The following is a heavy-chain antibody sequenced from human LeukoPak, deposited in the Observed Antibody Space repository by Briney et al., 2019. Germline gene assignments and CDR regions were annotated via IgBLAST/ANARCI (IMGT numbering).Heavy chain of an antibody. CDR1: GFTVSSNY. J-gene: IGHJ3*02. CDR3: ARYGDIAAAGPNDAFDI. D-gene: IGHD6-13*01. Sequence: PGGSLRLSCAASGFTVSSNYMSWVRQAPGKGLEWVSVIYSGGSTYYADSVKGRFTISRDNSKNTLYLQMNSLRAEDTAVYYCARYGDIAAAGPNDAFDIWGQGTMVTVSS. V-gene: IGHV3-53*01. CDR2: IYSGGST.